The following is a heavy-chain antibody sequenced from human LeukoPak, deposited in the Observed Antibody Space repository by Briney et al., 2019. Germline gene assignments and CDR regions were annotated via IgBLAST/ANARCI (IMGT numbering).Heavy chain of an antibody. D-gene: IGHD4-17*01. V-gene: IGHV7-4-1*02. CDR1: GYTFSSYA. J-gene: IGHJ4*02. CDR2: INTNTENP. Sequence: ASVKVSCKASGYTFSSYAMNWVRQAPGQGLEWMGWINTNTENPTYAQGFTGRFVFSLDTSVSTAYLQISSLQAEDTAVYYCARSNNDGDYLGVGFDYWGQGTLVTVSS. CDR3: ARSNNDGDYLGVGFDY.